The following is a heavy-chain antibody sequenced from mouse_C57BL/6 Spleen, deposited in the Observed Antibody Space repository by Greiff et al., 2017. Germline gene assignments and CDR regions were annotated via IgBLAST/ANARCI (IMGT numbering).Heavy chain of an antibody. CDR2: IWTGGGT. D-gene: IGHD2-3*01. J-gene: IGHJ3*01. CDR1: GFSLTSYA. Sequence: VQGVESGPGLVEPSQCLSITCTVSGFSLTSYAISWVRQPPGKGLEWLGVIWTGGGTNYNSALKSRLSICKDTPKSQVFLIMNRLQTDDTARYYCARIYDGYSWFAYWGQGTLVTVSA. CDR3: ARIYDGYSWFAY. V-gene: IGHV2-9-1*01.